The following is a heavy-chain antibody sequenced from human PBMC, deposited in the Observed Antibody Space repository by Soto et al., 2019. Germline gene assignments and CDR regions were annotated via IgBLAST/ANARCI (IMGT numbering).Heavy chain of an antibody. CDR2: INHSGST. J-gene: IGHJ5*02. Sequence: NPSETLPLTCAVYGGSFSGYYWSWIRQPPGKGLEWIGEINHSGSTNYNPSLKSRVTISVDTSKNQFSLKLSSVTAADTAVYYCARGRLGRLGVYGSTIRYRPGRWFDPWGQGTLVTVSS. D-gene: IGHD2-2*01. CDR1: GGSFSGYY. CDR3: ARGRLGRLGVYGSTIRYRPGRWFDP. V-gene: IGHV4-34*01.